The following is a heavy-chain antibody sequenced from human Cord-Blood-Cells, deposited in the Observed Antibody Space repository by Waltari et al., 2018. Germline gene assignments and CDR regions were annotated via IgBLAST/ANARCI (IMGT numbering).Heavy chain of an antibody. Sequence: EVQLVESGGGLVQPGGSLRLSCVASGFTFSSYAMSWVRQAPGKGQVWVSATRGSGGSTYYADSGKGRFTISRDNSKNTLYLQMNSLRAEDTAVYYCAKVYSGSSYFDYWGQGTLVTVSS. D-gene: IGHD1-26*01. CDR1: GFTFSSYA. CDR3: AKVYSGSSYFDY. J-gene: IGHJ4*02. CDR2: TRGSGGST. V-gene: IGHV3-23*04.